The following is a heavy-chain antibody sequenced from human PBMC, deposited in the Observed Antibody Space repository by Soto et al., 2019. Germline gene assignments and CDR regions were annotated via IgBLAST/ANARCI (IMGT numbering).Heavy chain of an antibody. CDR1: GGSISSYY. D-gene: IGHD1-26*01. J-gene: IGHJ5*02. Sequence: PSETLSLTCTVSGGSISSYYLSWIRQPPGKGLEWIGYIYYSGSTNYNPPLKSRVTISVDTSKNQFSLKLSSVTAADTAVYYCARGSVFDPWGQGTLVTVSS. CDR3: ARGSVFDP. CDR2: IYYSGST. V-gene: IGHV4-59*01.